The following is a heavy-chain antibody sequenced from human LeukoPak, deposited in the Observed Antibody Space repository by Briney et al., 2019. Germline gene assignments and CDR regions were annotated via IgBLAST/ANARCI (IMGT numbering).Heavy chain of an antibody. CDR2: INHSGST. J-gene: IGHJ4*02. V-gene: IGHV4-34*01. Sequence: ASETLSLTCAVYGGSFSGYYWSWIRQPPGKGLEWIGEINHSGSTNYSPSLKSRVTISVDTSKNQFSLKLSSVTAADTAVYYCARGSRWLRLHYWGQGTLVTVSS. CDR3: ARGSRWLRLHY. CDR1: GGSFSGYY. D-gene: IGHD5-12*01.